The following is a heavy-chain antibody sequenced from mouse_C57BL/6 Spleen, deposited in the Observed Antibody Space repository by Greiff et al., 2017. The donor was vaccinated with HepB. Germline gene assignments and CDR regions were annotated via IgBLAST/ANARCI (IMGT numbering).Heavy chain of an antibody. CDR3: ARSYDYEWMDY. J-gene: IGHJ4*01. CDR2: ISYDGSN. CDR1: GYSITSGYY. Sequence: EVKLVESGPGLVKPSQSLSLTCSVTGYSITSGYYWNWIRQFPGNKLEWMGYISYDGSNNYNPSLKNRISITRDTSKNQFFLKLNSVTTEDTATYYCARSYDYEWMDYWGQGTSVTVSS. D-gene: IGHD2-4*01. V-gene: IGHV3-6*01.